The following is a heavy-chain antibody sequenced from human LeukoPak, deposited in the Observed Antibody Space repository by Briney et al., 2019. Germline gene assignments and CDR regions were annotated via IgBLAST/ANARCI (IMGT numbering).Heavy chain of an antibody. J-gene: IGHJ4*02. Sequence: PSETLSLTCSVSGGLITTSIHYWAWIRQPPGQGLEWIASIYYNGITYYNASLESRVTMSVDTSTNQFSLRLRSVSAADTSVYYCARWEGGSYYDFDYWGQGTLVTVSS. CDR2: IYYNGIT. CDR1: GGLITTSIHY. D-gene: IGHD1-26*01. CDR3: ARWEGGSYYDFDY. V-gene: IGHV4-39*01.